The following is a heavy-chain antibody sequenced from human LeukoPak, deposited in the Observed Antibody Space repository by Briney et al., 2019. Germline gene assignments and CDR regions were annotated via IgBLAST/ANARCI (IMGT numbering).Heavy chain of an antibody. CDR2: IKQDGSEK. V-gene: IGHV3-7*01. J-gene: IGHJ3*02. CDR1: GFTFSSYW. CDR3: AREEDYYDSSDDFDI. D-gene: IGHD3-22*01. Sequence: GGSLRLSCAASGFTFSSYWMSWVRQAPGKGREWVANIKQDGSEKYYVDSVKGRFTISRDNAKNSLYLQMNSLRAEDTAVYYCAREEDYYDSSDDFDIWGQGTMVTVSS.